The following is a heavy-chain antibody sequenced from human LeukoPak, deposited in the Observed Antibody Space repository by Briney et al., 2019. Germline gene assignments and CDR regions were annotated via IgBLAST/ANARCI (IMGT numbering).Heavy chain of an antibody. CDR3: ATHNYGSGSLNRGWFDP. CDR1: GGSISSSTYY. D-gene: IGHD3-10*01. J-gene: IGHJ5*02. Sequence: SETLSLTCTVSGGSISSSTYYSGWVRQPPGKGLEWIGSFYYSGGTYYNPSLKSRVTISVDTSKNQFSLKLSSVTAADTAVYYCATHNYGSGSLNRGWFDPWGQGTLVTVSS. V-gene: IGHV4-39*01. CDR2: FYYSGGT.